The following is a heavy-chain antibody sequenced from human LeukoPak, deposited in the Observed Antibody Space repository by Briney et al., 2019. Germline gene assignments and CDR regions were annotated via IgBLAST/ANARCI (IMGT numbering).Heavy chain of an antibody. D-gene: IGHD5-18*01. CDR3: ARVGRATALRGLFDY. Sequence: GASVKVSCKASGYTFTGYYMHWVRQAPGQGLEWMGWINPNSGGTNYAQKFQGRVTMTRDTSISTAYMELSRLRSDDTAVYYCARVGRATALRGLFDYWGQGTPVTVSS. J-gene: IGHJ4*02. V-gene: IGHV1-2*02. CDR2: INPNSGGT. CDR1: GYTFTGYY.